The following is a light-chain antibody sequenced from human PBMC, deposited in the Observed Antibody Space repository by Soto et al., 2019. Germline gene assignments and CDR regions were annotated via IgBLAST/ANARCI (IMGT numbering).Light chain of an antibody. CDR3: SSFTSYSTLV. J-gene: IGLJ7*01. V-gene: IGLV2-14*03. CDR1: SRDVGGYSY. CDR2: DVN. Sequence: QSVLTQPASVSGSPGQSITISCTGTSRDVGGYSYVSWYQQHPGKAPKLMIYDVNNRPSGVSDRFSGSKSGNTASLTISGLQLEDEFDYLCSSFTSYSTLVFGGGTQLTVL.